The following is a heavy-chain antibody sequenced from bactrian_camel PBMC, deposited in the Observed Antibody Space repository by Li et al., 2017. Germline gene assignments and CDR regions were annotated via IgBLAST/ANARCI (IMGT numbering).Heavy chain of an antibody. CDR3: AYSTLAY. Sequence: VQLVESGGGLVQPGGSLTLSCEASGFTFSRYYMSWVRQAPGKGLEWVSGISNGVGIASYADSVKGRFTISRDNAKNTLYLQLNSLKTEDTAVYYCAYSTLAYWGQGTQVTVS. J-gene: IGHJ4*01. CDR1: GFTFSRYY. CDR2: ISNGVGIA. V-gene: IGHV3S40*01. D-gene: IGHD2*01.